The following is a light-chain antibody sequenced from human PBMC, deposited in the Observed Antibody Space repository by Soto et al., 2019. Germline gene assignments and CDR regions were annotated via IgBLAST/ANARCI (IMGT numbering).Light chain of an antibody. J-gene: IGKJ5*01. CDR3: MQGTHWIT. CDR1: QSLVYSNGNTY. V-gene: IGKV2-30*01. Sequence: DVVMTQSPLSLPVTLGQPASISCRSSQSLVYSNGNTYLNWFHQRPGQSPRRLIYKVSNRDSGVPDRFSGSGSGTYFTLTISRVEAEYVGVYYCMQGTHWITFGQGTRLEIK. CDR2: KVS.